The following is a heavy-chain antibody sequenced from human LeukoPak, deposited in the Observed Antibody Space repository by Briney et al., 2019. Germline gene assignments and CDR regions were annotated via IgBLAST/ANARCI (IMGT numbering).Heavy chain of an antibody. J-gene: IGHJ4*02. D-gene: IGHD6-19*01. Sequence: GGSLRLSCAASGFTLSDYGMHWVRQAPGKGLEWVAFVRYGGTHQYYTDSVEGRFIISRDNSMNTLYLQMNSLRTEDTAVYYCVKDQAGGWGQGTLVTVSS. CDR2: VRYGGTHQ. V-gene: IGHV3-30*02. CDR1: GFTLSDYG. CDR3: VKDQAGG.